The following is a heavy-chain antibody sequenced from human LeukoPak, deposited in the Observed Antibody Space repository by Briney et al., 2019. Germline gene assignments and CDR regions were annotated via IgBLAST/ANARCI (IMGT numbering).Heavy chain of an antibody. V-gene: IGHV1-69*13. CDR1: GGTFSSYA. CDR3: AREGYSGSYYYYRD. CDR2: IIPIFGTA. D-gene: IGHD1-26*01. J-gene: IGHJ4*02. Sequence: SVKVSCKASGGTFSSYAISWVRQAPGQGLEWMGGIIPIFGTANYAQRFQGRVTITADESTSTAYMELSSLRSEDAAVYYCAREGYSGSYYYYRDWGQGTLVTVSS.